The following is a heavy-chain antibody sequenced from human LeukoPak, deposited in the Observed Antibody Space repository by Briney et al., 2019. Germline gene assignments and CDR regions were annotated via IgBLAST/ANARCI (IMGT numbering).Heavy chain of an antibody. CDR1: GFTFSSYS. J-gene: IGHJ4*02. V-gene: IGHV3-48*01. D-gene: IGHD6-6*01. CDR2: ISSSSSTI. CDR3: ARGEIRSSSSGNFDY. Sequence: GGSLRLSCAASGFTFSSYSMNWVRDAPGKGLEWVSYISSSSSTIYYADSVKGRFTISRDNDKNSLYLQMNSLRAEDTAVYYCARGEIRSSSSGNFDYWGQGTLVTVSS.